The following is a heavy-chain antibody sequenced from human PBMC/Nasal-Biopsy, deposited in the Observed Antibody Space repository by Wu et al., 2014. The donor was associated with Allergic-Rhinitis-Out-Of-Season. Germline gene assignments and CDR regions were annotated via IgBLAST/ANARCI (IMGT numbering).Heavy chain of an antibody. CDR3: ARGGLQWLGSWNYYYYGMDV. J-gene: IGHJ6*02. CDR1: GASVTDYY. V-gene: IGHV4-59*02. D-gene: IGHD3-3*01. Sequence: TLSLTCSVSGASVTDYYWSWIRQPPRKGPEWVGYISHSGNTNYSPSLKSRVTISVDTSKNHISLRLSSVTAADTAVYYCARGGLQWLGSWNYYYYGMDVWGQGTTVIVSS. CDR2: ISHSGNT.